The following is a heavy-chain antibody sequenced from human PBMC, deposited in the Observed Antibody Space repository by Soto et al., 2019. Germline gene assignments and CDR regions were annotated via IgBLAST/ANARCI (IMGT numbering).Heavy chain of an antibody. CDR2: ISYDGSNK. V-gene: IGHV3-30*18. CDR3: AKDDVYADYKTSNIFDY. J-gene: IGHJ4*02. Sequence: QVQLVESGGGVVQPGRSLRLSCAASGFTFSSYGMHWVRQAPGKGLEWVAVISYDGSNKYYADSVKGRFTISRDNSKNTMYLQMNSLRAEDTAVYYCAKDDVYADYKTSNIFDYWGQGTLVTVSS. D-gene: IGHD4-17*01. CDR1: GFTFSSYG.